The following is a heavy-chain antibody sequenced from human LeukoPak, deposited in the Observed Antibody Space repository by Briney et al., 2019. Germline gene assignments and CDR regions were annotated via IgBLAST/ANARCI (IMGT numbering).Heavy chain of an antibody. CDR1: GGSFSGYY. J-gene: IGHJ5*02. CDR2: INHSGST. Sequence: PSETLSLTCAVYGGSFSGYYWSWIRQPPGKGLEWIGEINHSGSTNYNPSLKSRVTISVDTSKNQFSLKLSSVTAADTAVYYCARALGYYYGSGKRWFDPWGQGTLVTVSS. V-gene: IGHV4-34*01. D-gene: IGHD3-10*01. CDR3: ARALGYYYGSGKRWFDP.